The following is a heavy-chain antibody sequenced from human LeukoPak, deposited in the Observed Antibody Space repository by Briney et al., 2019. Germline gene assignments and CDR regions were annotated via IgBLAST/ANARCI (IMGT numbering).Heavy chain of an antibody. J-gene: IGHJ5*02. V-gene: IGHV4-61*01. CDR2: IYYSGST. Sequence: PSQTLSLTCTVSGGSMSSGSYYWSWIRQPPGKGLEWIGYIYYSGSTNYNPSLKSRVTISVDTSKNQFSLKLSSVTAADTAVYYCARVRGAARRGNWFDPWGQGTLVTVSS. CDR1: GGSMSSGSYY. CDR3: ARVRGAARRGNWFDP. D-gene: IGHD6-6*01.